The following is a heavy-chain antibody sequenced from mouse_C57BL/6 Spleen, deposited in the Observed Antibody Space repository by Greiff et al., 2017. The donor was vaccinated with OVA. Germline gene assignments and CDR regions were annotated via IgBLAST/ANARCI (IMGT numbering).Heavy chain of an antibody. CDR3: ANGYYWYFDV. CDR2: ISYDGSN. D-gene: IGHD1-1*01. J-gene: IGHJ1*03. Sequence: ESGPGLVKPSQSLSLTCSVTGYSITSGYYWNWIRQFPGNKLEWMGYISYDGSNNYNPSLKNRISITRDTSKNQFFLKLNSVTTEDTATYYCANGYYWYFDVWGTGTTVTVSS. V-gene: IGHV3-6*01. CDR1: GYSITSGYY.